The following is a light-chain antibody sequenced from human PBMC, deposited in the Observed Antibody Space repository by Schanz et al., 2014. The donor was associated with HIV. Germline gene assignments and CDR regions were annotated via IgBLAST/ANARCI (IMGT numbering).Light chain of an antibody. V-gene: IGKV3-20*01. Sequence: EVVLTQSPGTLSLSPGERATLSCRASQIVSSSYLAWYQHKPGQSPRLLIYAASSRATGIPDRFSGSGSGTDFTLTISRLEPEDCAVYYCQQYGSSGTFGPGTKVHIK. CDR3: QQYGSSGT. CDR2: AAS. CDR1: QIVSSSY. J-gene: IGKJ3*01.